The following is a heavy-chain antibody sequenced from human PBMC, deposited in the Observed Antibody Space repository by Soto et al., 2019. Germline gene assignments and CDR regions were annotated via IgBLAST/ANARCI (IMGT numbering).Heavy chain of an antibody. V-gene: IGHV4-34*01. CDR1: GGSFSGYY. D-gene: IGHD6-19*01. J-gene: IGHJ6*02. CDR3: ARLELPGSSGWLEVRYGMDV. CDR2: INHSGST. Sequence: SETLSLTCAVYGGSFSGYYWSWIRQPPGTGLEWIGEINHSGSTNYNPSLKSRVTISVDTSKNQFSLKLSSVTAADTAVYYCARLELPGSSGWLEVRYGMDVWGQGTTVTVSS.